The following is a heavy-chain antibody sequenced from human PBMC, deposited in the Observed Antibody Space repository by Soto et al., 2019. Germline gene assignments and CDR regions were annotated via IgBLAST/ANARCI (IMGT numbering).Heavy chain of an antibody. CDR1: GGSISSYY. V-gene: IGHV4-59*01. Sequence: TSETLSLTCTVSGGSISSYYWSWIRQPPGRGLERIGYIYISGSTNYNPSLTGRVTISVDTSKNQFSLKLTSVTAADTAVYYCARGVLRYYYYGMDVWGQGTTVTVSS. CDR3: ARGVLRYYYYGMDV. CDR2: IYISGST. J-gene: IGHJ6*02.